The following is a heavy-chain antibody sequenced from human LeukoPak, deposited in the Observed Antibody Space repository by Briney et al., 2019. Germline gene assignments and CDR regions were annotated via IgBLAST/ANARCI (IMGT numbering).Heavy chain of an antibody. CDR3: ARQSSSSWGYFDY. Sequence: GESLKISCQGSGYSFTSYWIGWVRQMPGKGLEWMGIIYPGDSDTRYSPSFQGQVTISADKSISTAYLQWSSLKASDTAMYYCARQSSSSWGYFDYWGQGTLVTVSS. J-gene: IGHJ4*02. CDR2: IYPGDSDT. V-gene: IGHV5-51*01. D-gene: IGHD6-13*01. CDR1: GYSFTSYW.